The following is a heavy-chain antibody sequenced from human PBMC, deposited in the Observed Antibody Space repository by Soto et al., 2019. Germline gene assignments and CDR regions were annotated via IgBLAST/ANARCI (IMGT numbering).Heavy chain of an antibody. D-gene: IGHD4-17*01. Sequence: ASVKVSCKASGYTFTGYYMHWVRQAPGQGLEWMGWINPNSGGTNYAQKFQGWVTMTRDTSISTAYMELSRLRSDDTAVYYCARGVPTVTNRHSGNWFDPWGQGTLVTGSS. CDR1: GYTFTGYY. V-gene: IGHV1-2*04. CDR2: INPNSGGT. J-gene: IGHJ5*02. CDR3: ARGVPTVTNRHSGNWFDP.